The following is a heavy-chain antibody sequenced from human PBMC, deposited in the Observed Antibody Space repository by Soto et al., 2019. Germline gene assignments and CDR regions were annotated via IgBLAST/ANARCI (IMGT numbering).Heavy chain of an antibody. V-gene: IGHV1-2*02. CDR3: ARHADLVVAATQSYYGMDV. CDR2: INPNSGGT. J-gene: IGHJ6*02. Sequence: ASVKVSCKASGYTFTGYYMHWVRQAPGQGLEWMGWINPNSGGTNYAQKFQGRVTMTRDTSISTAYMELSRLRSDDTAVYYCARHADLVVAATQSYYGMDVWGQGTTVTVSS. CDR1: GYTFTGYY. D-gene: IGHD2-15*01.